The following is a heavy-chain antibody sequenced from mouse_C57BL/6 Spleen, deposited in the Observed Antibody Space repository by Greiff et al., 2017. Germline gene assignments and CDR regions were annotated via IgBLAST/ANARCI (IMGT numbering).Heavy chain of an antibody. D-gene: IGHD2-4*01. J-gene: IGHJ1*03. Sequence: VQLQQSGAELVKPGASVKLSCKASGYTFTSYWMHWVKQRPGQGLEWIGMIHPNSGSTNYNEKFKSKATLTVDKSSSTAYMQLSSLTSEDSAVYYWAAGGYDYDWYFDVWGTGTTVTVSS. CDR3: AAGGYDYDWYFDV. V-gene: IGHV1-64*01. CDR1: GYTFTSYW. CDR2: IHPNSGST.